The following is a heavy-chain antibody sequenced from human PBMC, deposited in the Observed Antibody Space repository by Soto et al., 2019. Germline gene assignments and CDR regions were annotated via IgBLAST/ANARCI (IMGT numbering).Heavy chain of an antibody. Sequence: EVQLLESGGGLVQPGGSLRLSCAASGFTFSSYAMSWVRQAPGKGLKWVSAISGSGGSTYYADSVKGRFTISRDNSKNTLYLQMNSLRAEDTAVYYCAKPTRSSTVTTGYWGQGTLVTVSS. CDR1: GFTFSSYA. D-gene: IGHD4-17*01. V-gene: IGHV3-23*01. J-gene: IGHJ4*02. CDR2: ISGSGGST. CDR3: AKPTRSSTVTTGY.